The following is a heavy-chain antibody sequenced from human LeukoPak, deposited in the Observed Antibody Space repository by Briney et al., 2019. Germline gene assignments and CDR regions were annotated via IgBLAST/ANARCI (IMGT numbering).Heavy chain of an antibody. CDR3: AKDPYYYDSSGYHGFDL. J-gene: IGHJ2*01. CDR1: GFTFSSYA. V-gene: IGHV3-23*01. D-gene: IGHD3-22*01. CDR2: ISGSGGST. Sequence: PGGSLRVSCAASGFTFSSYAMSWVRQAPGKGLEWVSAISGSGGSTYYADSVKGRFTISRDNSKNTLYLQMNSLRAEDTAVYYCAKDPYYYDSSGYHGFDLWGRGTLVTVSS.